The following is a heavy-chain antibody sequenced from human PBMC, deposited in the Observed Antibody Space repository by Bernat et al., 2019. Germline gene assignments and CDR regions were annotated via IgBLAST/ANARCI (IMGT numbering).Heavy chain of an antibody. V-gene: IGHV3-21*01. CDR3: AREGAGYYDSVRIRHANDY. CDR2: ISSSSSYI. J-gene: IGHJ4*02. Sequence: EVQLVESGGGLVKAGGSLRLSCAASGFTFSSYSMNWVRQAPGKGLEWVSSISSSSSYIYYADSVKGRFTISRDNSKNSLYLKMNSMRAEDTAVYYWAREGAGYYDSVRIRHANDYWGQGTLVTVSS. CDR1: GFTFSSYS. D-gene: IGHD3-22*01.